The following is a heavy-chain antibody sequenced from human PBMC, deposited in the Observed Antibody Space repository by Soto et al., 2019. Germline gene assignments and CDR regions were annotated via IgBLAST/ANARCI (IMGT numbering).Heavy chain of an antibody. D-gene: IGHD3-9*01. CDR2: IKSKTDGGTT. CDR1: GFTFSNAW. CDR3: TTDLRPYYDILTGYYNDAFDI. Sequence: PGGSLRLSCAASGFTFSNAWMNWVRQAPGKGLEWVGRIKSKTDGGTTDYAAPVKGRFTISRDDSKNTLYLQMNSLKTEDTAVYYCTTDLRPYYDILTGYYNDAFDIWGQGTMVTVSS. V-gene: IGHV3-15*07. J-gene: IGHJ3*02.